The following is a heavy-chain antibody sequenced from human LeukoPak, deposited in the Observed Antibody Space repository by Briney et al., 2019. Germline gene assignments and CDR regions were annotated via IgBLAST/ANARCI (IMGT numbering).Heavy chain of an antibody. CDR3: ARDSRGWAVDY. CDR2: NNPSGGST. D-gene: IGHD6-19*01. V-gene: IGHV1-46*01. J-gene: IGHJ4*02. Sequence: ASVKVSCKASGYTFTRYSMHWVRQAPGQGLEWMGINNPSGGSTNYAQKFQGRVTMTRDMSTSTVYMELSSLRSEDTAVYYCARDSRGWAVDYWGQGTLAIVSS. CDR1: GYTFTRYS.